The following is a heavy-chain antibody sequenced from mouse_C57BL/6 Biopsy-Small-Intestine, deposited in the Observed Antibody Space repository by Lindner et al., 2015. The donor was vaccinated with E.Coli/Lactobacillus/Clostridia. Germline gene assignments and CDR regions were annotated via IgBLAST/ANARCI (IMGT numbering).Heavy chain of an antibody. Sequence: SVKVSCKASGYSFTANDVNWVRQAPGQGLEWMGWIAVGNGVTRYSRKFQGRVSFTGDTSASTSYMELSSLTSEDTAVYYCARSDSMTVDYWGQGTRVTVSS. V-gene: IGHV1-84*02. CDR3: ARSDSMTVDY. D-gene: IGHD2-3*01. CDR1: GYSFTAND. CDR2: IAVGNGVT. J-gene: IGHJ4*01.